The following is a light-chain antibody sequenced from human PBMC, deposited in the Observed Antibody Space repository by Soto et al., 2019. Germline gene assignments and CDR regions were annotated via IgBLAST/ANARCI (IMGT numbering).Light chain of an antibody. CDR2: DVP. CDR1: QSVSSN. CDR3: QQYTYWPT. Sequence: VMTQSPATLSVSPGERVTLSCRASQSVSSNLAWYQQKPGHTPRLLIYDVPARATGIPARFSGSGSGTEFTLAISSLQSEDFAVYYCQQYTYWPTFGQGTKVEI. V-gene: IGKV3-15*01. J-gene: IGKJ1*01.